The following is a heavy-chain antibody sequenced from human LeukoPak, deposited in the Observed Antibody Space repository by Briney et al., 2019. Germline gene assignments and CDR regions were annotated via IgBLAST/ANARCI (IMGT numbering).Heavy chain of an antibody. V-gene: IGHV1-69-2*01. D-gene: IGHD5-24*01. Sequence: ASVKISCKVSGYTFTDYYMHWVQQAPGKGLEWMGLVDPEDGETIYAEKFQGRVTITADTSTGTAYTELSSVRSEDTAVYYCATGLRMATTRRAFDIWGQGTMVTVSS. CDR1: GYTFTDYY. CDR2: VDPEDGET. CDR3: ATGLRMATTRRAFDI. J-gene: IGHJ3*02.